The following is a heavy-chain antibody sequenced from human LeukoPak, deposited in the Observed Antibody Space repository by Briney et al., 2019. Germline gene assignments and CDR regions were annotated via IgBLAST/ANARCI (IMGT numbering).Heavy chain of an antibody. Sequence: GESLRISCKGSGYSFTHYWLVWVRQMPGKGLEWMGTIYPGDSDIRYNPSFQGQVTISADRSISTAFLQWNSLKPSDTAMYYCARQSDLKGDGSGFDPWGQGTLVTVSS. CDR2: IYPGDSDI. J-gene: IGHJ5*02. CDR3: ARQSDLKGDGSGFDP. D-gene: IGHD1-26*01. CDR1: GYSFTHYW. V-gene: IGHV5-51*01.